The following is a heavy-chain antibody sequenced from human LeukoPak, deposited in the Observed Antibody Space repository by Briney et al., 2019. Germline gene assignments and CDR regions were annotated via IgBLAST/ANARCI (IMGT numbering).Heavy chain of an antibody. Sequence: SETLSLTCAVYGGSFSGYYWSLIRQPPGKGLEWIGEINHSGSTDYNPSLKSRVTISVDTSKNQFSLKLSSVTAADTAVYYCARGTGGYQLLLYYWGQGTLVTVSS. CDR1: GGSFSGYY. D-gene: IGHD2-2*01. V-gene: IGHV4-34*01. J-gene: IGHJ4*02. CDR2: INHSGST. CDR3: ARGTGGYQLLLYY.